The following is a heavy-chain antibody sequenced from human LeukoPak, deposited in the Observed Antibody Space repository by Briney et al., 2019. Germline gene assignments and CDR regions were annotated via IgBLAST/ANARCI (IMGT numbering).Heavy chain of an antibody. J-gene: IGHJ4*02. CDR1: GLTFSGYW. CDR3: ASDGGPFGH. CDR2: INQGASEK. D-gene: IGHD3-3*01. V-gene: IGHV3-7*01. Sequence: PGGSLRLSCAASGLTFSGYWMSWVRQAPGKGLEWVANINQGASEKYYVDSVRGRFTISRDNAKKSLTLQMNSLRVDDTAVYYCASDGGPFGHWGQGTLVTVSS.